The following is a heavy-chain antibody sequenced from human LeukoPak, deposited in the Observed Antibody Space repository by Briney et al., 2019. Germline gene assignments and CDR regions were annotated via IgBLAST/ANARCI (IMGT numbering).Heavy chain of an antibody. CDR3: ARKDESSSWYDNWFDP. V-gene: IGHV4-61*02. Sequence: SQTLSLTCTVSGGSISSASHYWSWIRQPAGKGLEWIGRIYSSGSTNYNPSLKSRVTISVDTSKNQFSLKLSSVTAADTAVYYCARKDESSSWYDNWFDPWGQGTLVTVSS. CDR2: IYSSGST. CDR1: GGSISSASHY. J-gene: IGHJ5*02. D-gene: IGHD6-13*01.